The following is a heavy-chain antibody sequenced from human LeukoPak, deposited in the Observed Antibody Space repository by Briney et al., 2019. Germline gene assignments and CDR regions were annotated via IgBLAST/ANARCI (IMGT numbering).Heavy chain of an antibody. V-gene: IGHV1-2*02. CDR2: INPNSGAT. CDR3: ARKEGRFGDLLGDNFHYNGLDV. D-gene: IGHD3-10*01. J-gene: IGHJ6*02. CDR1: GYIFTDYY. Sequence: ASVKVSCKASGYIFTDYYMHWVRQAPGQGLEWMGWINPNSGATNSAQKFQGRVTMTMDTSITIAYMDLNNLRSDDTAVYCCARKEGRFGDLLGDNFHYNGLDVWGQGTTVTVSS.